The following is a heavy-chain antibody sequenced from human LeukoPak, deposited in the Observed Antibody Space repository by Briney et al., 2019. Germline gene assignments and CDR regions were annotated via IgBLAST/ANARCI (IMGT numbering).Heavy chain of an antibody. V-gene: IGHV1-2*02. CDR2: INPNSGGT. D-gene: IGHD5-18*01. Sequence: ASVKVSCKASGYTFTSYAMDWVRQAPGQGLEWMGWINPNSGGTNYAQKFQGRVTMTRDTSISTAYMELSRLRSDDTAVYYCARVGYSYGFRAYYFDYWGQGTLVTVSS. J-gene: IGHJ4*02. CDR3: ARVGYSYGFRAYYFDY. CDR1: GYTFTSYA.